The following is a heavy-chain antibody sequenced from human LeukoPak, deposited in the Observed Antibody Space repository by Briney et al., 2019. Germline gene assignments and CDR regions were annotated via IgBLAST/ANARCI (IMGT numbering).Heavy chain of an antibody. Sequence: PGGSLRLSCAASGFAFSRHGIHWVRQAPGKGLEWVAFIPYDGSNKFYTDSVKGRFTISRDNSKNTLYLQMNSLRAEDTAVYYCAKEGRDCSSTSCYSFLDYWGQGTLVTVSS. D-gene: IGHD2-2*01. CDR1: GFAFSRHG. CDR3: AKEGRDCSSTSCYSFLDY. CDR2: IPYDGSNK. V-gene: IGHV3-30*02. J-gene: IGHJ4*02.